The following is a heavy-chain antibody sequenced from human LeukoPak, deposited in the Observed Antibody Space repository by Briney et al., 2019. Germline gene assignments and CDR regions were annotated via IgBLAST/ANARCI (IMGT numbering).Heavy chain of an antibody. CDR1: GFTVSSNY. Sequence: GGSLRLSCAASGFTVSSNYMSWVRQAPGKGLEWVSVIYSGGSTYYADSVKGRFTISRDDSKNTLYLQMNSLRAEDTAVYYCARVHSYYYDSSGDYWGQGTLVTVSS. CDR2: IYSGGST. J-gene: IGHJ4*02. CDR3: ARVHSYYYDSSGDY. V-gene: IGHV3-66*01. D-gene: IGHD3-22*01.